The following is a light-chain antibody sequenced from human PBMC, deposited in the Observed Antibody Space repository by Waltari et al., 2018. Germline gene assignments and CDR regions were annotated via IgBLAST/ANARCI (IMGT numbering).Light chain of an antibody. J-gene: IGLJ2*01. CDR3: HSRDASGVGGS. V-gene: IGLV3-19*01. CDR2: DKN. Sequence: SSELTQDPAVPVALGQTVRITCQGDSLRSKYASWYQQRPGQAPILVKYDKNNRPSGVPDRFSGSSSDNTASLTITGAQAEDEASYYCHSRDASGVGGSFGGGTKLTVL. CDR1: SLRSKY.